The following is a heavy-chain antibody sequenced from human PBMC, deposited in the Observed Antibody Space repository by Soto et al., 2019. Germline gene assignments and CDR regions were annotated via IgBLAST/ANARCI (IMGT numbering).Heavy chain of an antibody. J-gene: IGHJ6*02. CDR1: GYSFTSYW. Sequence: GESLRISCKGSGYSFTSYWISWVRQMPGKGLEWMGRIDPSDSYTNYSPSFQGHVTISADKSISTAYLQWSSLKASDTAMYYCARLGGHCSSSSCFGFYVMDVWGQGTTVTVSS. CDR3: ARLGGHCSSSSCFGFYVMDV. D-gene: IGHD2-2*01. CDR2: IDPSDSYT. V-gene: IGHV5-10-1*01.